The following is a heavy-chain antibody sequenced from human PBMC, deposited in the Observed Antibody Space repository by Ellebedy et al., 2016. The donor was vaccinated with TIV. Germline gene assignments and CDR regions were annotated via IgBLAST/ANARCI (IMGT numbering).Heavy chain of an antibody. CDR1: GFRFSDYY. J-gene: IGHJ6*02. V-gene: IGHV3-11*04. D-gene: IGHD3-10*01. CDR3: ARFYYGSGYGMDV. Sequence: GESLKISCAASGFRFSDYYMSWIRQAPGKGLEWVSYISSGDNSIYYADSVKGRFAISRDNAKNSLYLQMNSLRAEDTAVYYCARFYYGSGYGMDVWGQGTTVTVSS. CDR2: ISSGDNSI.